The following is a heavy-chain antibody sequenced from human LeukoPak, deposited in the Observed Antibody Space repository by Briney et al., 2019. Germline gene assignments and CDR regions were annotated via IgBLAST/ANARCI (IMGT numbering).Heavy chain of an antibody. CDR2: ISAYNGNT. V-gene: IGHV1-18*01. Sequence: ASVKVSCKTSGYTFTSYGISWVRQAPGQGLEWMGWISAYNGNTNYAQKLQGRVAMTTDTSTNTAYMELRSLRSDDTAVYYCATVGAAAANWFDPWGQGTLVTVSS. D-gene: IGHD6-13*01. CDR1: GYTFTSYG. CDR3: ATVGAAAANWFDP. J-gene: IGHJ5*02.